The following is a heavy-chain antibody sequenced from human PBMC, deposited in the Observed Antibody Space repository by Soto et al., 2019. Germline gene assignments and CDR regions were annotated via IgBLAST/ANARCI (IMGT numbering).Heavy chain of an antibody. CDR2: IYYTGNT. D-gene: IGHD3-9*01. CDR1: GGSISGSSYY. V-gene: IGHV4-39*01. Sequence: QLQLQESGPRLVKPSETLSLTCTVSGGSISGSSYYWGWYRQPPGKGLEWIGSIYYTGNTWYTPSLKSRVTIFVDTSKNQYSLQLSSVTAADTAVYYCARHATSGYHHFWGQGALVTVSS. CDR3: ARHATSGYHHF. J-gene: IGHJ4*02.